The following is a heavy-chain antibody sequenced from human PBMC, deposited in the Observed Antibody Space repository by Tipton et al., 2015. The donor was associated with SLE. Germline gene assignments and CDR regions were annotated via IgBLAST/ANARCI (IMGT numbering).Heavy chain of an antibody. CDR3: ARRTPETRGYYYYMDA. V-gene: IGHV1-18*01. Sequence: QLVQSGAEVKKPGSSVKVSCKAAGGTFSSYAINWVRQAPGQGLEWMGWISTYTGDTNYAQQFQGRVTMTTDTPTTTAHMELRSLRSDDTAVYYCARRTPETRGYYYYMDAWGKGTTVTVSS. D-gene: IGHD1-14*01. J-gene: IGHJ6*03. CDR1: GGTFSSYA. CDR2: ISTYTGDT.